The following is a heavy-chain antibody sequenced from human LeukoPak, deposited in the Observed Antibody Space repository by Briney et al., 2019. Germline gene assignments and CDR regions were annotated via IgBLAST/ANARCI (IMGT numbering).Heavy chain of an antibody. CDR3: ARDRLDYQVRAAAVGDWFDP. J-gene: IGHJ5*02. D-gene: IGHD6-13*01. CDR2: IYTSGST. CDR1: GGSISSYY. Sequence: SETLSLTCTVSGGSISSYYWSWIRQPAGKGLEWIGRIYTSGSTNYNPSLKSRVTMSVDTSKNQFSLKLSSVTAADTAVYYCARDRLDYQVRAAAVGDWFDPWGQGTLVTVSS. V-gene: IGHV4-4*07.